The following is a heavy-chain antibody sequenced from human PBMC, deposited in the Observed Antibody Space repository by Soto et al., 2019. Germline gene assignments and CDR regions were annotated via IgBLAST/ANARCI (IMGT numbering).Heavy chain of an antibody. Sequence: ASVKVSCKVSGYTLTDLSMHWVRQAPGKGLEWMGGFDPEDGETIYAQKFQGRVTMTEDTSTDTAYMELSSLRSEDTAVYYCATSRRDYDFWSGYYRYYYGMDVWGQGTTVTVSS. J-gene: IGHJ6*02. CDR2: FDPEDGET. CDR3: ATSRRDYDFWSGYYRYYYGMDV. D-gene: IGHD3-3*01. CDR1: GYTLTDLS. V-gene: IGHV1-24*01.